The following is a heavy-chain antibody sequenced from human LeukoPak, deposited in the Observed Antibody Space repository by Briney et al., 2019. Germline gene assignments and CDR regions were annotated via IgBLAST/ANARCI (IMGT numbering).Heavy chain of an antibody. CDR1: GYTFTGYY. Sequence: ASVTVSCKASGYTFTGYYMHWVRQAPGQGLEWMGWINPNSGGTNYAQKFQGWVTMTRDTSISTACMELSRLRSDDTAVYYCARDKQRGDYYGSGSYYLDAFDIWGQGTMVTVSS. CDR2: INPNSGGT. V-gene: IGHV1-2*04. J-gene: IGHJ3*02. D-gene: IGHD3-10*01. CDR3: ARDKQRGDYYGSGSYYLDAFDI.